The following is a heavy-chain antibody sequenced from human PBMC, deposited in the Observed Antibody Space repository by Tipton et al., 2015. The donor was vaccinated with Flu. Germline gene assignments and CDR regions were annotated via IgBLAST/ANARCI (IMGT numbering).Heavy chain of an antibody. Sequence: SLRLSCAASGFTFSGSAMHWVRKASGKGLEWVGRIRSKANSYATAYAASVKGRFTISRDDSKNTTYLQMDSLKTEDTAVYYCVCTRDGYNTRDYWGQGTLVTVSS. CDR2: IRSKANSYAT. J-gene: IGHJ4*02. CDR3: VCTRDGYNTRDY. D-gene: IGHD5-24*01. V-gene: IGHV3-73*01. CDR1: GFTFSGSA.